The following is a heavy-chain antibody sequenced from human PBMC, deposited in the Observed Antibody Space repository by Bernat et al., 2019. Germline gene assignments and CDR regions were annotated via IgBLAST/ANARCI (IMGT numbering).Heavy chain of an antibody. J-gene: IGHJ3*02. Sequence: QVQLQESGPGLVKPSQTLSRTCTVSGGSISSGGYYWSWIRQHPGKGLEWIGYIYYSGSTFYNPSLKSRLTISVDTSTNQFSLKLSSMTAADTAVYYCARDSGDYSFDIWGQGTMVTVSS. D-gene: IGHD3-22*01. CDR1: GGSISSGGYY. CDR2: IYYSGST. CDR3: ARDSGDYSFDI. V-gene: IGHV4-31*03.